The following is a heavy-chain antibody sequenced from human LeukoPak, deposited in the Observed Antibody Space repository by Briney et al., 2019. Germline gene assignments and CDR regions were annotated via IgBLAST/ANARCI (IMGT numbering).Heavy chain of an antibody. CDR2: IYTSGST. J-gene: IGHJ4*02. CDR3: AGNYYGSGSYYSEDRY. V-gene: IGHV4-61*02. CDR1: GGSISSGSYY. D-gene: IGHD3-10*01. Sequence: PSETLSLTCTVSGGSISSGSYYWSWIRQPAGKGLEWIGRIYTSGSTNYNPSLKSRVSISADTSKNQFSLKLSSVIAADTAVYYCAGNYYGSGSYYSEDRYWGQGTLVTVSS.